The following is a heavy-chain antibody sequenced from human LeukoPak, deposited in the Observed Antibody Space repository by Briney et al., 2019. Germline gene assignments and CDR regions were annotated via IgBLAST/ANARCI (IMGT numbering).Heavy chain of an antibody. CDR2: ISGGGETT. CDR1: GFTFNNYA. Sequence: GGSLRLSCAASGFTFNNYAMNWVRQAPGKGLEWVSSISGGGETTYYADSAKGRFTISRDNSQNTLYLQMNSLRAEDTAVYYCARDYADYVGYCFFDYWGQGTLVTVSS. V-gene: IGHV3-23*01. D-gene: IGHD4-17*01. CDR3: ARDYADYVGYCFFDY. J-gene: IGHJ4*02.